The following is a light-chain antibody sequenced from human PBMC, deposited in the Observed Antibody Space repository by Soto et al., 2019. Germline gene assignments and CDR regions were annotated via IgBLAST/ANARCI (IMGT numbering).Light chain of an antibody. Sequence: QSALTQPACVSGSPGQSTTISCTGTSSDVGGYNEVSWYQQRPGKAPKLMIYDVTNRPSGVSHRFSGSKSGNTAFLTISGLQAEDEAYYYCGSHAAGSTLIFGGGTKVTVL. V-gene: IGLV2-14*03. CDR2: DVT. CDR1: SSDVGGYNE. CDR3: GSHAAGSTLI. J-gene: IGLJ2*01.